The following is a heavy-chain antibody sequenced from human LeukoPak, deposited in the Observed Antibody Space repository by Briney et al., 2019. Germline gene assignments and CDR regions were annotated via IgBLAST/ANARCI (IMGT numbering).Heavy chain of an antibody. J-gene: IGHJ4*02. D-gene: IGHD4-11*01. CDR2: IYHSGST. CDR1: GGSISTYY. CDR3: ASGGYSYYYFDY. V-gene: IGHV4-59*01. Sequence: PSETLSLTCTVSGGSISTYYWSWIRQPPGRGLEWIGYIYHSGSTNYNPSLKSRVTISVDTSQNQFYLKLSSVTAADTAVYYCASGGYSYYYFDYWGQGTLVTVSS.